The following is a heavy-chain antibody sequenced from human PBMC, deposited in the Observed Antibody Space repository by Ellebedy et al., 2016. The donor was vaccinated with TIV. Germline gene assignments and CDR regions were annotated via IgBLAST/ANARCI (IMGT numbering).Heavy chain of an antibody. V-gene: IGHV3-53*01. J-gene: IGHJ6*02. CDR3: AREEDDEYYYGMDV. D-gene: IGHD1-1*01. CDR2: ISSGGGT. CDR1: GFTVSSYY. Sequence: PGGSLRLSCAASGFTVSSYYMSWVRQAPGKGLEWVSMISSGGGTYYADSVKGRFTISRDNSKNTLYLQMNSLRAEDTAVYFCAREEDDEYYYGMDVWGQGTTVTVSS.